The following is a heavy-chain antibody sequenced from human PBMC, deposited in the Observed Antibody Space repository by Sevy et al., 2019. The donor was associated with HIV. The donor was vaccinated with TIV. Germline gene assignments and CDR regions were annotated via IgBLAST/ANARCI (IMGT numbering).Heavy chain of an antibody. CDR1: GYTFTSYD. J-gene: IGHJ6*02. CDR2: MNPNSGNT. Sequence: ASVKVSCKASGYTFTSYDINWVRQATGQGLEWMGWMNPNSGNTGYAQKFQGRVTMTRNTSISTAYMELSSLRSEDTAVYYCARDSRLRYFDWLLKGDYYYYGMDVWGQGTTVTVSS. D-gene: IGHD3-9*01. V-gene: IGHV1-8*01. CDR3: ARDSRLRYFDWLLKGDYYYYGMDV.